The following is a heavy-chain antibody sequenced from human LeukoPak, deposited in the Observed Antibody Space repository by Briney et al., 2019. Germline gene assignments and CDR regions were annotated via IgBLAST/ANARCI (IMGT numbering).Heavy chain of an antibody. CDR3: ARVPPRGNDVTVGRYSYMDV. Sequence: GGSLRLSCAASGITFSSSTMTWVRQAPGKGLEWVSYISGTTISTIYYADSVKGRFAISRDNAKNSVYLRMNSLRAEDTAVYYCARVPPRGNDVTVGRYSYMDVWGKGTTVTVSS. D-gene: IGHD4-23*01. CDR1: GITFSSST. J-gene: IGHJ6*03. CDR2: ISGTTISTI. V-gene: IGHV3-48*01.